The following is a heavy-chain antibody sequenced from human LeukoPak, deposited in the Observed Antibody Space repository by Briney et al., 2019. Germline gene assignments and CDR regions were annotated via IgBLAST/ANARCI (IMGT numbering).Heavy chain of an antibody. CDR2: IYYSGST. V-gene: IGHV4-59*08. CDR1: GGSFSGYY. CDR3: ARTVSSGWYRGIFDY. J-gene: IGHJ4*02. D-gene: IGHD6-19*01. Sequence: SETLSLTCAVYGGSFSGYYWSWIRQPPGKGLEWIGYIYYSGSTNYNPSLKSRVTISVDTSKNQFSLKLSSVTAADTAVYYCARTVSSGWYRGIFDYWGQGTLVTVSS.